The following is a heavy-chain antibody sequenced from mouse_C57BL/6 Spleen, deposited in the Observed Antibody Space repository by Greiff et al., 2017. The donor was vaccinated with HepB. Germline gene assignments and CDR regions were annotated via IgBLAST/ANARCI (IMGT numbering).Heavy chain of an antibody. CDR3: ARTYGSSPYYFDY. Sequence: VELQQSGAELARPGASVKMSCKASGYTLTSYTMHWVKQRPGQGLEWIGYINPSSGYTKYNQKFKDKATLTADKSSSTAYMQLSSLTSEDSAVYYCARTYGSSPYYFDYWGQGTTLTVSS. D-gene: IGHD1-1*01. CDR2: INPSSGYT. J-gene: IGHJ2*01. V-gene: IGHV1-4*01. CDR1: GYTLTSYT.